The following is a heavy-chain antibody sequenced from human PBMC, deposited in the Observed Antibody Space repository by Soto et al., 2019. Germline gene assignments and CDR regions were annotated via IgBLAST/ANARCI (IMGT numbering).Heavy chain of an antibody. V-gene: IGHV1-46*01. Sequence: ASVKVSCKASGYTFTSYYMHWVRQAPGQGLEWMGIINPSGGSTSYAQKFQGRVTMTRETSTSTVYMELSSLRSEDTAVYYCARELRKTMITFGDEGYFDYWGQGTLVTVSS. CDR2: INPSGGST. CDR3: ARELRKTMITFGDEGYFDY. J-gene: IGHJ4*02. CDR1: GYTFTSYY. D-gene: IGHD3-16*01.